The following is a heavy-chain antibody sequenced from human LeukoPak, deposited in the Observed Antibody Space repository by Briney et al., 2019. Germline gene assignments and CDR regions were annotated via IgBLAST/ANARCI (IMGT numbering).Heavy chain of an antibody. CDR3: AREQQLDRELGY. J-gene: IGHJ4*02. CDR2: VKSDGIST. V-gene: IGHV3-74*01. CDR1: GFTFSSYW. Sequence: GGSLRLSCAASGFTFSSYWMNWIRQAPGKGLVWVSRVKSDGISTIYADSVKGRFTISRDNAKNSLYLQMNSLRAEDTAVYYCAREQQLDRELGYWGQGTLVTVSS. D-gene: IGHD6-13*01.